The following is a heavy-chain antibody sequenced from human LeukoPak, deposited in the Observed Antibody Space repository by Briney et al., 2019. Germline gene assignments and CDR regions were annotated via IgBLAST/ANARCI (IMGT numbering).Heavy chain of an antibody. Sequence: GGSLRLSCAASGFTFSSYAMTWVRQAPGKGPEWVSGISGSGDRTYYTDSVKGRFTISRDNSKNTLDLQMNTLRAEDTAVYYCAKRDNNDYYTGLHVFDIWGQGTMVTVSS. D-gene: IGHD3-22*01. V-gene: IGHV3-23*01. CDR3: AKRDNNDYYTGLHVFDI. J-gene: IGHJ3*02. CDR1: GFTFSSYA. CDR2: ISGSGDRT.